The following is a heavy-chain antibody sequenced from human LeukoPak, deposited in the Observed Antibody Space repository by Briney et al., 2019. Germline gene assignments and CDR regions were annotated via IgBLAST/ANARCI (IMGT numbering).Heavy chain of an antibody. V-gene: IGHV4-59*08. J-gene: IGHJ5*02. CDR3: ARSTVTSYNFFDP. Sequence: PSETLSLTCTVSGGSISSYYWSWIRQPPGKGLEWIGYIYYSGSTNYNPSLKSRVTISVDTSKNQFSLKLSSVTAADTAVYYCARSTVTSYNFFDPWGQGTLVTVSS. CDR1: GGSISSYY. D-gene: IGHD4-17*01. CDR2: IYYSGST.